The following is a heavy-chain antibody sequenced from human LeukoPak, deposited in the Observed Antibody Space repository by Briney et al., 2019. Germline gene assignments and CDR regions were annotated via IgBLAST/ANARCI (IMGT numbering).Heavy chain of an antibody. J-gene: IGHJ4*02. V-gene: IGHV3-30*18. CDR2: FSYNGINR. CDR1: GFPFSSFG. CDR3: AKSTDGGGNIIDY. D-gene: IGHD1/OR15-1a*01. Sequence: SGGSLRLSCAASGFPFSSFGMHWVRQAPGKGLEWVAVFSYNGINRDYAASVKGRFTISRDNSKNTLYLQMNSLRAEDTAVYYCAKSTDGGGNIIDYWGQGTLVTVSS.